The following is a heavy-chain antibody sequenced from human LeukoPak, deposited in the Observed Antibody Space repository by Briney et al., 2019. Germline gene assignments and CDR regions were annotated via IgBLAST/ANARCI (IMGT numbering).Heavy chain of an antibody. CDR2: INHSGST. Sequence: KPSETLSLTCAVYGGSFSGYYWSWIRQPPGKGPEWIGEINHSGSTNYNPSLKSRVTISVDTSKNQFSLKLSSVTAADTAVCYCARDGRYSSGYSSSWRFDYWGQGTLVTVSS. J-gene: IGHJ4*02. CDR3: ARDGRYSSGYSSSWRFDY. V-gene: IGHV4-34*01. D-gene: IGHD6-13*01. CDR1: GGSFSGYY.